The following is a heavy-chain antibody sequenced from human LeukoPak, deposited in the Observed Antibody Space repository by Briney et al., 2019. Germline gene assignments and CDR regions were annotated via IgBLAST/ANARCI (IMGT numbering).Heavy chain of an antibody. Sequence: SETLSLTCAVYGGSFSGYYWSWIRQPPGKGLEWIGEINHSGSTNYNPSLKSRVTISVDTSRNQFSLKLSSVTAADTAVYYCARQLSRRATRGFDYWGQGTLVTVSS. D-gene: IGHD3-16*02. CDR3: ARQLSRRATRGFDY. CDR1: GGSFSGYY. CDR2: INHSGST. V-gene: IGHV4-34*01. J-gene: IGHJ4*02.